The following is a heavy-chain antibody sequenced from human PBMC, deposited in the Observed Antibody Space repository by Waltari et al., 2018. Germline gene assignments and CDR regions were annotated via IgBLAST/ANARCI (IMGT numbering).Heavy chain of an antibody. D-gene: IGHD3-10*01. Sequence: QVQLVQSGAEVKKPGSAVKVSCKASGGAFSSYAISWVRQAPGQGLEWMGRIIPIFGTANYAQKFQGRVTITADKSTSTAYMELSSLRSEDTAVYYCASSGGHPLGGAFDIWGQGTMVTVSS. CDR3: ASSGGHPLGGAFDI. J-gene: IGHJ3*02. V-gene: IGHV1-69*08. CDR2: IIPIFGTA. CDR1: GGAFSSYA.